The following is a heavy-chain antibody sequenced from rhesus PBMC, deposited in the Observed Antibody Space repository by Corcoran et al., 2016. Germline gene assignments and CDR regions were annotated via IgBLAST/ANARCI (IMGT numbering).Heavy chain of an antibody. V-gene: IGHV4-165*01. CDR2: IGGSSEST. D-gene: IGHD3-3*01. J-gene: IGHJ6*01. Sequence: QVQLQESGPGLVKPSETLSLTCAVSGGSISGYWWGWIRQPPGKGLEWIGYIGGSSESTYCAPSRKSRVNISTDTSRSQFSLQLGSVTAADTAVYYCARCYNIWAGYYRPEYFYGLDSWGQGVVVTVSS. CDR3: ARCYNIWAGYYRPEYFYGLDS. CDR1: GGSISGYW.